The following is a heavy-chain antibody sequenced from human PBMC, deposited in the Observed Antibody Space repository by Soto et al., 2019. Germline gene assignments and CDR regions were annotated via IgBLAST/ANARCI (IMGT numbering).Heavy chain of an antibody. CDR2: IAYDKSNK. CDR3: ARDSEWFIAFDI. Sequence: QVQLVESGGGVVQPGRSLRLSCAASGFTFNNYAIHWVRQAPGKGLEWVAVIAYDKSNKYYADSVKGRFTISRDNSKNTLYLQMSSLRAEDTAVYYCARDSEWFIAFDIWGQGTMVTVSS. D-gene: IGHD3-3*01. CDR1: GFTFNNYA. J-gene: IGHJ3*02. V-gene: IGHV3-30-3*01.